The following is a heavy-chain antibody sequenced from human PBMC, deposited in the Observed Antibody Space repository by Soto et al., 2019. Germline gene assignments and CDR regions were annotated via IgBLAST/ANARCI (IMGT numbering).Heavy chain of an antibody. CDR3: ARDYNGFWSGHFDV. Sequence: PGGSLRLSCAASGFRFSDYSMNWVRQAPGRGLEWVSYISSSSFTIHYADSVEGRSAISRDNAKNSLYLQMNSLRADDTAVYYCARDYNGFWSGHFDVWGQGALVTVSS. CDR2: ISSSSFTI. V-gene: IGHV3-48*01. D-gene: IGHD3-3*01. J-gene: IGHJ4*02. CDR1: GFRFSDYS.